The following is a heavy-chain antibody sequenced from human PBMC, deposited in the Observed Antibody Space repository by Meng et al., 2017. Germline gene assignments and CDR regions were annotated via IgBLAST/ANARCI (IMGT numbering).Heavy chain of an antibody. CDR3: ARDPDDFWSGYLDY. J-gene: IGHJ4*02. D-gene: IGHD3-3*01. CDR1: GFTFDDYA. CDR2: ISSSSSYI. V-gene: IGHV3-21*01. Sequence: GESLKISCAASGFTFDDYAMHWVRQAPGKGLEWVSSISSSSSYIYYADSVKGRFTISRDNAKNSLYLQMNSLRAEDTAVYYCARDPDDFWSGYLDYWGQGTLVTVSS.